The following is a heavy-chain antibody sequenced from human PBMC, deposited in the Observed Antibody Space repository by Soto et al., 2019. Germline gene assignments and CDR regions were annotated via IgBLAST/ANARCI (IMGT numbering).Heavy chain of an antibody. D-gene: IGHD6-19*01. J-gene: IGHJ4*02. V-gene: IGHV1-69*13. CDR2: IIPMFGTA. Sequence: SVKVSCKASGVPFSSYAISWVRQAPGQGLEWMGGIIPMFGTANYAQKFQGRVTITADESTSTGYMELSSLTSEDTAMYYCARGSHSPGIAVAGYYYWGQGTLVTV. CDR3: ARGSHSPGIAVAGYYY. CDR1: GVPFSSYA.